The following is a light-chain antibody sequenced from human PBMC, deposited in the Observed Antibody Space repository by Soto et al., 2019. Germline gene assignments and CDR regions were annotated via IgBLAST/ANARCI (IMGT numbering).Light chain of an antibody. CDR3: QQYNNWPPYT. CDR2: GAS. CDR1: QSVASTY. Sequence: IVLTQSPATLSVSPGERVTLSCRASQSVASTYLAWYQQRPGQAPRLLISGASTRATGIPARFSGSGSGTEFTLTISSLRSEDFAVYYCQQYNNWPPYTFGQGTKLEIK. V-gene: IGKV3-15*01. J-gene: IGKJ2*01.